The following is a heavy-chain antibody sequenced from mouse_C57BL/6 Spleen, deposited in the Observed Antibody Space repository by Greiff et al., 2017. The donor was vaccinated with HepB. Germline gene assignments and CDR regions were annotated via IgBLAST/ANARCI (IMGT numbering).Heavy chain of an antibody. CDR2: ISYDGSN. V-gene: IGHV3-6*01. Sequence: EVKLEESGPGLVKPSQSLSLTCSVTGYSITSGYYWNWIRQFPGNKLEWMGYISYDGSNNYNPSLKNRISITRDTSKNQFFLKLNSVTTEDTATYYCAGDRGSLYYDYEGYFDVWGTGTTVTVSS. CDR3: AGDRGSLYYDYEGYFDV. D-gene: IGHD2-4*01. CDR1: GYSITSGYY. J-gene: IGHJ1*03.